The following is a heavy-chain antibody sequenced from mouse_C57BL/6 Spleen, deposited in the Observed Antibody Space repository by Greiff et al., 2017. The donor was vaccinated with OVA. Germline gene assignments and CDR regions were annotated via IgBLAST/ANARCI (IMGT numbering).Heavy chain of an antibody. CDR1: GYTFTSYT. CDR3: AREDSNPFDY. J-gene: IGHJ2*01. D-gene: IGHD2-5*01. Sequence: QVQLQQSGAELARPGASVKMSCKASGYTFTSYTMHWVKQRPGQGLEWIGYINPSSGYTKYNQKFKDKATLTADKSSSTAYMQLSSLTSEDSAVYYGAREDSNPFDYWGQGTTLTVSS. V-gene: IGHV1-4*01. CDR2: INPSSGYT.